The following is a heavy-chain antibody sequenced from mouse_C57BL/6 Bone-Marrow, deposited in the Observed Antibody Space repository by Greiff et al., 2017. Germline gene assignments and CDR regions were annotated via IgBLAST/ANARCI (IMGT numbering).Heavy chain of an antibody. CDR1: YTFSRRVH. Sequence: VKLMESGPELARPWASVKISCQAFYTFSRRVHFAIRDTNYWMQWVKQRPGQGLEWIGAIYPGNGDTSYNQKFKGKATLTADKSSSTAYMQLSSLTSEDSAVYFCANLWLRRRRFAYWGQGTLVTVSA. D-gene: IGHD2-2*01. CDR2: GQGLEWIG. J-gene: IGHJ3*01. V-gene: IGHV1-87*01. CDR3: SEDSAVYFCANLWLRRRRFAY.